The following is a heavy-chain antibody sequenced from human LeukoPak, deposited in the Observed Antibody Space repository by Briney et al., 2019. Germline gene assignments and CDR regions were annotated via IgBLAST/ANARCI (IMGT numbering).Heavy chain of an antibody. CDR2: MYYSGTT. Sequence: SETLSLTCTVSGGSIRSSGHYWGWIRQPPGKGLEWIGSMYYSGTTYYNPSLKSRVTISVDTSKNQFSLKLSSVTAADTAVYYCARHRYRSGSDWIDPWGQGTLVTVSS. CDR3: ARHRYRSGSDWIDP. CDR1: GGSIRSSGHY. J-gene: IGHJ5*02. V-gene: IGHV4-39*01. D-gene: IGHD1-26*01.